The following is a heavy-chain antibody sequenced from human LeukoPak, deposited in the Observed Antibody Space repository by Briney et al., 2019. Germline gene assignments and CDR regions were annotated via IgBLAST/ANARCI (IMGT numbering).Heavy chain of an antibody. CDR2: ISAYNGNT. V-gene: IGHV1-18*01. J-gene: IGHJ4*02. Sequence: ASVKVSCKASGYTFTSYGISWVRQAPGQGLEWMGWISAYNGNTNYAQKLQGRVTMTTDTSTSTAYMELRSLRSDDTAVYYCATAAAGTHNLDYWGQGTLVTVSS. D-gene: IGHD6-13*01. CDR1: GYTFTSYG. CDR3: ATAAAGTHNLDY.